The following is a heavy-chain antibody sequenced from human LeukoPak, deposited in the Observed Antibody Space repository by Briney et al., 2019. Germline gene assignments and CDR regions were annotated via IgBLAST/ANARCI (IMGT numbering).Heavy chain of an antibody. V-gene: IGHV3-21*01. CDR2: ISSRSSYI. D-gene: IGHD3-22*01. J-gene: IGHJ6*03. CDR1: GFTFSNYS. CDR3: AKDQYYYDSSGYYPHYYYYYMDV. Sequence: PGGSLRLSCAASGFTFSNYSMNWVRQAPGKGLEWVSSISSRSSYIYYADSVKGRFTISRDNAKNSLYLQMNSLRAEDTAVYYCAKDQYYYDSSGYYPHYYYYYMDVWGKGTTVTVSS.